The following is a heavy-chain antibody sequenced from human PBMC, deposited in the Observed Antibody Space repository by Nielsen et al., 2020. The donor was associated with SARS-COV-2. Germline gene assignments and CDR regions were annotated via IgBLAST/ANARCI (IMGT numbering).Heavy chain of an antibody. CDR2: INAGNGDT. Sequence: ASVKVSCKPSGYSFSFYAIHWVRQATGQRPEWMGWINAGNGDTNYSQKFQGRVAMTSDTSARTVYLEVSSLRSEDTALYFCATESSGTVGPLDHWGQGTLVTVSP. V-gene: IGHV1-3*01. D-gene: IGHD3-22*01. CDR1: GYSFSFYA. J-gene: IGHJ4*02. CDR3: ATESSGTVGPLDH.